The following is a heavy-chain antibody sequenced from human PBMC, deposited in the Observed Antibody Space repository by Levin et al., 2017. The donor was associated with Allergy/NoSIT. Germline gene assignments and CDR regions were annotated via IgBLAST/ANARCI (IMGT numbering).Heavy chain of an antibody. CDR2: IKQDGSEK. CDR1: GFTFSSYW. Sequence: GESLKISCAASGFTFSSYWMSWVRQAPGKGLEWVANIKQDGSEKYYVDSVKGRFTISRDNAKNSLYLQMNSLRAEDTAVYYCARSLGGYMDVWGKGTTVTVSS. V-gene: IGHV3-7*04. J-gene: IGHJ6*03. D-gene: IGHD4-23*01. CDR3: ARSLGGYMDV.